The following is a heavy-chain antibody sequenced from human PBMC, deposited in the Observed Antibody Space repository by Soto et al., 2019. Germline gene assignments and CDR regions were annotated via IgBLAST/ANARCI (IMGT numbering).Heavy chain of an antibody. Sequence: QVQLVESGGGLVKTSGSLRIACAASGFTFSDYYMSWVRQAPGKGLEWVSYISSSGSTIYYADSVKGGFTISRDNAKNTVYMRMKSPRAADTALYVCAQMSSENYHDPVSSWGQGTLVTVSS. J-gene: IGHJ4*02. CDR1: GFTFSDYY. CDR2: ISSSGSTI. CDR3: AQMSSENYHDPVSS. V-gene: IGHV3-11*01. D-gene: IGHD3-22*01.